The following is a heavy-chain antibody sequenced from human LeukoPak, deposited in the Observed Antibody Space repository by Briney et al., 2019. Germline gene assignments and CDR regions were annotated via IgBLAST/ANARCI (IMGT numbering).Heavy chain of an antibody. CDR2: INPNSGGT. V-gene: IGHV1-2*02. J-gene: IGHJ4*02. CDR3: ARDKPAEAALDF. CDR1: GYTFTGYY. Sequence: ASVKVSCKASGYTFTGYYIHWVRQAPRQGLERVGWINPNSGGTNYAQKFQGRVTMTRDRSINTAYMDLRSLTYDDMAVYYCARDKPAEAALDFWGQGTLVTVSS.